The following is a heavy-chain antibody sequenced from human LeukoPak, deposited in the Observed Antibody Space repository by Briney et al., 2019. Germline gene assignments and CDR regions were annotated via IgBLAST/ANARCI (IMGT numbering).Heavy chain of an antibody. CDR2: ISGSGGST. D-gene: IGHD6-13*01. J-gene: IGHJ4*02. CDR3: AKDRGYSSSWYYFDC. Sequence: GGSLRLSCAASGFTFSSYAMSWVRQAPGKGLEWVSAISGSGGSTYYADSVKGRFTISRDNSKNTLDLHINNLRAEDSAVYYCAKDRGYSSSWYYFDCWGQGTLVTVSS. CDR1: GFTFSSYA. V-gene: IGHV3-23*01.